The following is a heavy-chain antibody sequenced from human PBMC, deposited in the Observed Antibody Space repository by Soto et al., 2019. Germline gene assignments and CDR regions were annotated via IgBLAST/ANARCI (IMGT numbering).Heavy chain of an antibody. CDR1: GFTFSGSA. J-gene: IGHJ6*02. CDR3: TRIYYGSGSFRGMDV. V-gene: IGHV3-73*01. Sequence: GGSLRLSCAASGFTFSGSAMHWVRQASGKGLEWVGRIRSKANSYATAYAASVKGRFTISRDDSKNTAYLQMNSLKTEDTAVYYCTRIYYGSGSFRGMDVWGQGTTVTVSS. D-gene: IGHD3-10*01. CDR2: IRSKANSYAT.